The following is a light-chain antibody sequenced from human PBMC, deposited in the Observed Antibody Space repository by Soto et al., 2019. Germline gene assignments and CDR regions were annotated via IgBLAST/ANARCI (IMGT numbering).Light chain of an antibody. CDR1: QSFGSW. Sequence: DIQMTQSPSTLSASVGDRVTITCRASQSFGSWLAWYQQKPGKAPKLLIYKASSLESGVPSRFSGSGSGTEFTLTISSLQPDDFATYYCQQYHSSLGQWTFGQGTKVEI. J-gene: IGKJ1*01. CDR2: KAS. CDR3: QQYHSSLGQWT. V-gene: IGKV1-5*03.